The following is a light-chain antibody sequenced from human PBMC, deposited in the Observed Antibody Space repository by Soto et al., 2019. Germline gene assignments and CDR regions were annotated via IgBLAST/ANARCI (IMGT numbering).Light chain of an antibody. CDR1: QSVSSY. CDR3: QQYANSPIT. V-gene: IGKV3-11*01. Sequence: EIVLTQSPATLSLSPGERATLSCRASQSVSSYLAWYQQKPGQAPRLLIYDASNRATGVPARFRGSGSGTDFTLTISSLEPEDFAVYYCQQYANSPITFGQGTRLEIK. J-gene: IGKJ5*01. CDR2: DAS.